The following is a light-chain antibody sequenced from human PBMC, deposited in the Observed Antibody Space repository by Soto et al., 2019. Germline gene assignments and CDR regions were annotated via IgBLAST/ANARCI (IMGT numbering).Light chain of an antibody. J-gene: IGKJ2*01. V-gene: IGKV1-5*01. CDR2: DVS. CDR1: QRINIW. CDR3: QQYNSYLYT. Sequence: DIQMTQSPSTLSASVGDRVTITYRASQRINIWLAWYQRKPGKAPKLLIYDVSTLESGVPARFSGSGSGTEFTLTISSLQPDDFATYYCQQYNSYLYTFGQGTRLEIK.